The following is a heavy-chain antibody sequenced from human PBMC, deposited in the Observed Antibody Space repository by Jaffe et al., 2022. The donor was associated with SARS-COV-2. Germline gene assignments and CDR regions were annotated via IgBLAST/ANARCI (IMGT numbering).Heavy chain of an antibody. CDR1: GFTFSSYS. V-gene: IGHV3-23*01. D-gene: IGHD3-10*01. CDR2: IGKKGTII. Sequence: EVQLLESGGGLEQPGGSLRLSCAASGFTFSSYSMSWVRQVPGKGLEWVSTIGKKGTIIYYADSVKGRFTISRDNPKNTLCLQMNSLRVEDTAVYYCVKGGPAGARESDYWGQGTLVTVSS. CDR3: VKGGPAGARESDY. J-gene: IGHJ4*02.